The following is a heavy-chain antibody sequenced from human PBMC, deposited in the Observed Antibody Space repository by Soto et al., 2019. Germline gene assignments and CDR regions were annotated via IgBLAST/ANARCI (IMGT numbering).Heavy chain of an antibody. V-gene: IGHV5-51*01. J-gene: IGHJ5*02. D-gene: IGHD2-2*01. CDR2: IYPGDSDT. Sequence: GESLNISCNGSGYSFTIYLIGWVRQLPGKGLEWMGIIYPGDSDTRYSPSFQGQVTISADKSISTAYLQWSSLKASDTAMYYCARQLSSGKGYNWFDPWGQGTLVTVSS. CDR1: GYSFTIYL. CDR3: ARQLSSGKGYNWFDP.